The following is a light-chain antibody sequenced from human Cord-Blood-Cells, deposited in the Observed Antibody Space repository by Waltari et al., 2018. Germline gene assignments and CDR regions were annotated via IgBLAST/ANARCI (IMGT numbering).Light chain of an antibody. CDR3: QQRSNWPPIT. CDR2: DAS. CDR1: QSVSSY. V-gene: IGKV3-11*01. Sequence: EIVLPPSPATLSFSPGERATLSCRARQSVSSYLAWYQQKPGQAPRLLIYDASNMATGIPARFSGSGSGTDFTLTISSLQPEDFAVYYCQQRSNWPPITFGQGTRLEIK. J-gene: IGKJ5*01.